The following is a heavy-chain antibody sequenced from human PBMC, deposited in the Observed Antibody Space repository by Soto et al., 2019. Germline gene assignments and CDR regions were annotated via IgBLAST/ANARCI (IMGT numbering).Heavy chain of an antibody. V-gene: IGHV3-72*01. D-gene: IGHD1-26*01. CDR1: GFTFSDYY. Sequence: GGCLRLSCAASGFTFSDYYMDWVRQVPGKGLEWVGRTRNKAYSYTTEYAASVKGRFSISRDDSKDSMYLQMNSLKTEDTAVYYCARDTGGSYDYWGHGVLVTVSS. CDR2: TRNKAYSYTT. CDR3: ARDTGGSYDY. J-gene: IGHJ4*01.